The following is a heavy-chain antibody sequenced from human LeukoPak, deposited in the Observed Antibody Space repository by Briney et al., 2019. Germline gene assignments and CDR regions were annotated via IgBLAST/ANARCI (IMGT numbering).Heavy chain of an antibody. V-gene: IGHV5-51*01. CDR3: ASHSPCRREDVGAFDI. J-gene: IGHJ3*02. Sequence: GESLKISCKGSGYSFSNYWIGWVRQMPGKGLEWMGIIYPGDSDTRYSPSFQGQVTISADKSISTAYLQWSSLKASDTAMYYCASHSPCRREDVGAFDIWGQGTMVTVSS. CDR2: IYPGDSDT. CDR1: GYSFSNYW. D-gene: IGHD1-26*01.